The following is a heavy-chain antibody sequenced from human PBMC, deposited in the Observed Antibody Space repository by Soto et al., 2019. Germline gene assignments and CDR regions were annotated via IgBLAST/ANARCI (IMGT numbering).Heavy chain of an antibody. CDR2: ISGSGGST. J-gene: IGHJ4*02. Sequence: EVQLLESGGGLVQPGGSLRLSCAASGFTFSSYAMSWVRQAPGKGLEWVSAISGSGGSTYYADSVKGRFTISRDNSKNTLYLQMNSLRAEDTAVYYCAKGLHYDSSGYNSRDYWGQGTLVTVSS. D-gene: IGHD3-22*01. CDR1: GFTFSSYA. V-gene: IGHV3-23*01. CDR3: AKGLHYDSSGYNSRDY.